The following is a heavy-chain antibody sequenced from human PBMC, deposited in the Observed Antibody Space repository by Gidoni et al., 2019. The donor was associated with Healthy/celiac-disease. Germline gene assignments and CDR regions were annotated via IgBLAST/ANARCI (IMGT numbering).Heavy chain of an antibody. CDR3: ARQDYDSSGYYPQDYYFDY. D-gene: IGHD3-22*01. CDR1: GGSISSSSYY. V-gene: IGHV4-39*01. CDR2: IYYSGST. J-gene: IGHJ4*02. Sequence: QLQLQDSVPGLVKPSETLSLTCTVSGGSISSSSYYWGWIRQPPGKGLEWIGSIYYSGSTYYNPSLKSRVTISVDTSKNQFSLKLSSVTAADTAVYYCARQDYDSSGYYPQDYYFDYWGQGTLVTVSS.